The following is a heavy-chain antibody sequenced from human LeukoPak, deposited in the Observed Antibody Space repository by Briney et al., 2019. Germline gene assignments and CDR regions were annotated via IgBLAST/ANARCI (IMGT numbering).Heavy chain of an antibody. CDR2: IYSGGST. CDR3: AKVMDRDIVATIRLGSQYYFDY. CDR1: GFTVSSNY. J-gene: IGHJ4*02. V-gene: IGHV3-53*05. D-gene: IGHD5-12*01. Sequence: PGGSLRLSCTVSGFTVSSNYMSWVRQAPGKGLEWVSVIYSGGSTYYADSVKGRFTISRDNSKNTLYLQMNSLRAEDTAVYYCAKVMDRDIVATIRLGSQYYFDYWGQGTLVTVSS.